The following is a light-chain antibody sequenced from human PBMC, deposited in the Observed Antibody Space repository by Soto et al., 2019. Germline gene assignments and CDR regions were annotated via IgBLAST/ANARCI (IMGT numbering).Light chain of an antibody. J-gene: IGKJ5*01. CDR3: QQYGGSPRIT. CDR1: QSVSIY. V-gene: IGKV3-20*01. CDR2: DAS. Sequence: EIVLTQSPGTLSLSPGERATLSCRASQSVSIYLAWYQQKPGQAPRLLIYDASNRATGIPARFSGSGSGTDFTLIINRLEPEDVAIYYCQQYGGSPRITFGQGTRLEIK.